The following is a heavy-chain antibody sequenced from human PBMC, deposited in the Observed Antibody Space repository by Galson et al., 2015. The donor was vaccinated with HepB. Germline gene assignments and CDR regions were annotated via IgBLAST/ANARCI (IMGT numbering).Heavy chain of an antibody. Sequence: SLRLSCAASGFTFSSYAMSWVRQAPGKGLEWVSDISGSGGRTYYADSVKGRFTISRDNSKNTLYLQMNSLRAEDTAVYYCAKDLDPYCSSTSCYSSSIDYWGQGTLVTVSS. CDR2: ISGSGGRT. J-gene: IGHJ4*02. CDR3: AKDLDPYCSSTSCYSSSIDY. CDR1: GFTFSSYA. V-gene: IGHV3-23*01. D-gene: IGHD2-2*01.